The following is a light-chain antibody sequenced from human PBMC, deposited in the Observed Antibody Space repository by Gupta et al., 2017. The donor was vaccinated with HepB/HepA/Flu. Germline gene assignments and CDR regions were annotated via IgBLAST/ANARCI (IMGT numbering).Light chain of an antibody. CDR1: SSNIGSNT. V-gene: IGLV1-44*01. Sequence: QSVLTQPPSASGTPGQRVTISCSGSSSNIGSNTINWYQRLPGTAPRLLIYNNNQRPSGVPDRFSGSKSGTSASLAISGLQAEDEADYYCAAWDDSLNGWVFGGGTKLTVL. J-gene: IGLJ3*02. CDR3: AAWDDSLNGWV. CDR2: NNN.